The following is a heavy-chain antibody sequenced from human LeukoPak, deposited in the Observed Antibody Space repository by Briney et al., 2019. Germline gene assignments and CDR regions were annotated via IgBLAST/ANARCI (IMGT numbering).Heavy chain of an antibody. J-gene: IGHJ4*02. Sequence: PGGSLRLSCAASGFTFSSYGTHWVRQAPGKGLEWVAFIRYDGSNKYYADSVKGRFTISRDNAKNSLYLQMDSLRAEDTAVYYCARDFRGVAVAPSVDCWGQGTLVTVSS. CDR2: IRYDGSNK. CDR1: GFTFSSYG. D-gene: IGHD6-19*01. CDR3: ARDFRGVAVAPSVDC. V-gene: IGHV3-30*02.